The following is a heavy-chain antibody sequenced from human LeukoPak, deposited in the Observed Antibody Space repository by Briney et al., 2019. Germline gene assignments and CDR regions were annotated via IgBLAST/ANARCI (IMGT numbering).Heavy chain of an antibody. CDR3: ARKGSSFDY. V-gene: IGHV1-2*02. J-gene: IGHJ4*02. D-gene: IGHD6-6*01. CDR2: INPNSGGT. Sequence: GASVKVSCNASGYTFTGHYMHWVRQAPGQGLEWMGWINPNSGGTYYAQRFQGRVTMTRDTSITTAYMELSRLRSDDSAVYYCARKGSSFDYWGQGTLVTVSS. CDR1: GYTFTGHY.